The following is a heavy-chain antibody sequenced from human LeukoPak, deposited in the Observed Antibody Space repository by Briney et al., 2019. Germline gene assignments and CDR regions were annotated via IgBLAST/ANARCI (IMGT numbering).Heavy chain of an antibody. Sequence: GASVKVSCKPSGYTFTAYYMHLVRQAPGQGLEWMGGIIPIFGTANYAQKFQGRVTITADESTSTAYMELSSLRSEDTAVYYCAISWPWSGYYDWGQGTLVTVSS. CDR3: AISWPWSGYYD. CDR2: IIPIFGTA. CDR1: GYTFTAYY. J-gene: IGHJ4*02. D-gene: IGHD3-3*01. V-gene: IGHV1-69*13.